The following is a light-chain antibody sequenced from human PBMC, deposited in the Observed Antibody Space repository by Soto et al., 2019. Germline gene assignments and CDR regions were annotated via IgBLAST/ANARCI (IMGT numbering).Light chain of an antibody. V-gene: IGKV1-39*01. CDR1: QSISSD. Sequence: DIQLTQSPSSLSASVGDRVTITCRASQSISSDLNWYQQKPGKAPKLLIYAASSLQSGVPSRFSGSGSGTDFTLTISSLQPEDFATYYCQQSYSTPLTSGGGTKVEIK. CDR3: QQSYSTPLT. J-gene: IGKJ4*01. CDR2: AAS.